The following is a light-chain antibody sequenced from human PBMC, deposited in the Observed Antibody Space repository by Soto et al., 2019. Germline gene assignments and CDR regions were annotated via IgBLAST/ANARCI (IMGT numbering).Light chain of an antibody. CDR2: GAS. CDR1: QSVSSSY. V-gene: IGKV3-20*01. Sequence: EIVLTQSPGTLSLSPGERATLSCRASQSVSSSYLAWYQQKPGQAPRLLIYGASSRATGIPVRFSCSGSGTDFTLTISRLEPEDFAVYYCQQYGSSPPGLTFGGGTKVDIK. J-gene: IGKJ4*01. CDR3: QQYGSSPPGLT.